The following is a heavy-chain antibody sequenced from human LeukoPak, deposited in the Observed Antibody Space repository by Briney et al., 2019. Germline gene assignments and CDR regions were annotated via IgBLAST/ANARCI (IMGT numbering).Heavy chain of an antibody. CDR3: ARTERPVRYETILSHMDV. D-gene: IGHD2/OR15-2a*01. CDR2: MWYDGTNK. Sequence: GGSLRLSCAASGFTFSNYGIHWVRQAPGKGLEWVAVMWYDGTNKYYADSVKGRFTISRDNSKNTLYLQMNSLRAEDTAVYYCARTERPVRYETILSHMDVWGKGTTVTVSS. J-gene: IGHJ6*03. CDR1: GFTFSNYG. V-gene: IGHV3-33*01.